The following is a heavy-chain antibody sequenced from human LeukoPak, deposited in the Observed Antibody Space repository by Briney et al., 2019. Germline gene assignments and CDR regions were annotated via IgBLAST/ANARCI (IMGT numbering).Heavy chain of an antibody. CDR2: IYYSGST. CDR1: GGSISSSNYH. J-gene: IGHJ6*02. Sequence: SETLSLTCTVSGGSISSSNYHWGWIRQPPGKGLEWIGSIYYSGSTQYNPSLKSRVTISVDTSKNQFSLKLSSVTAADTAVYYCARDSSPPDLWQWLDYYYYGMDVWGQGTTVTVSS. CDR3: ARDSSPPDLWQWLDYYYYGMDV. V-gene: IGHV4-39*02. D-gene: IGHD6-19*01.